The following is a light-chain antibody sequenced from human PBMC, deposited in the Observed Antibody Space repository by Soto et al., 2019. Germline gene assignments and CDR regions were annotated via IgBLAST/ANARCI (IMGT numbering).Light chain of an antibody. CDR3: QQFNSYPHT. CDR1: QGISSA. V-gene: IGKV1-13*02. Sequence: GDRVTLTCRASQGISSALAWYQQKPGKAPKLLIYDASSLESGVPSRFSGSGSGTDFTLTISSLQPEDFATYYCQQFNSYPHTFGQGTKLEIK. J-gene: IGKJ2*01. CDR2: DAS.